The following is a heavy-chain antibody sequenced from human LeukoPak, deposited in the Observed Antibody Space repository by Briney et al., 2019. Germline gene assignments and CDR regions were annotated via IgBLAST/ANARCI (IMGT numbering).Heavy chain of an antibody. J-gene: IGHJ4*02. D-gene: IGHD3-9*01. CDR2: ISGRSDNT. CDR1: GFIFSNYA. V-gene: IGHV3-23*01. Sequence: PGASLRLYCAASGFIFSNYAMYWVRQAPGKGLEWVSAISGRSDNTYYADSVKGRFTLFRDSSKNTLYLQMNSLRADDTAVYYCAKWADYDVLTGYYVSDFWGQGTLVTVSS. CDR3: AKWADYDVLTGYYVSDF.